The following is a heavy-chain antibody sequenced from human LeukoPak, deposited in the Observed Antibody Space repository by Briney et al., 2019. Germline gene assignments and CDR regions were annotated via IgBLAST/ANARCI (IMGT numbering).Heavy chain of an antibody. CDR3: AARHIVVVPAARVARKNNWFDP. CDR2: INHSGST. D-gene: IGHD2-2*01. J-gene: IGHJ5*02. CDR1: GGSFSGYY. V-gene: IGHV4-34*01. Sequence: KPSETLSLTCAVYGGSFSGYYWSWIRQPPGKGLEWIGEINHSGSTNYNPPLKSRVTISVDTSKNQFSLKLSSVTAADTAVYYCAARHIVVVPAARVARKNNWFDPWGQGTLVTVSS.